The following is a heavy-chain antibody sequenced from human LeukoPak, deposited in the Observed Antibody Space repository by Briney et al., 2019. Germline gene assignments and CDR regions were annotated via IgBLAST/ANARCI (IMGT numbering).Heavy chain of an antibody. CDR2: ITGSGGNT. D-gene: IGHD6-13*01. CDR3: GKDQNVAAAGVPYDY. V-gene: IGHV3-23*01. CDR1: GFTFSNYA. Sequence: GGSLRLSCAAPGFTFSNYAMSWVRQAPGKGLEWVSAITGSGGNTYYADSVKGRFTISRDNSKNTLYLQMNSLRAEDTAVYYCGKDQNVAAAGVPYDYWGQGTLVTVSS. J-gene: IGHJ4*02.